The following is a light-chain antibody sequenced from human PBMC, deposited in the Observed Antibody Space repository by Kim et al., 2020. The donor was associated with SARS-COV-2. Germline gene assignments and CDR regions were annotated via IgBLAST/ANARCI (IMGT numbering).Light chain of an antibody. CDR2: DVT. J-gene: IGLJ1*01. CDR3: CSYAGSYTVPYV. V-gene: IGLV2-11*01. Sequence: QSALTQPRSVSGSPGQSVTISCTGTNSDVGEYNYVSWYQQHPGKAPRLIIYDVTKRPSGIPDHFSGSRSGNTASLTISGLQAEDEADYYCCSYAGSYTVPYVFGTGTKVTVL. CDR1: NSDVGEYNY.